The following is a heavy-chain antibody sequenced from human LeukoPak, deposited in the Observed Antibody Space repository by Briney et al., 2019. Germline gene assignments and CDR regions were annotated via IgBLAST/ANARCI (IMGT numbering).Heavy chain of an antibody. D-gene: IGHD1-14*01. CDR1: GFTFTDYS. CDR3: TRDGNGYYYYNYMDV. Sequence: GGSLKLSCATSGFTFTDYSMNWVRPAPGKGLEWVASISTVSTYTFYGDSVKGRISISRDNRKNILYLQMSSLSAEDTAVYYCTRDGNGYYYYNYMDVWGKGTTVTVSS. CDR2: ISTVSTYT. J-gene: IGHJ6*03. V-gene: IGHV3-21*01.